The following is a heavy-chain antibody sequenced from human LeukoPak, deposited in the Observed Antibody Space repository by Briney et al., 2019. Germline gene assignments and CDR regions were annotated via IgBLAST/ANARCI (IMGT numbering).Heavy chain of an antibody. CDR3: AKDPARWELQTHDAFDI. CDR2: ISYDGSNK. D-gene: IGHD1-26*01. Sequence: GGSLRLSCAASGFTFSSYGMHWVRQAPGKGLEWVAVISYDGSNKYYADSVKGRFTISRDNSKNTLYLQMNSLRAEDTAVYYCAKDPARWELQTHDAFDIWGQGTMVTVSS. V-gene: IGHV3-30*18. J-gene: IGHJ3*02. CDR1: GFTFSSYG.